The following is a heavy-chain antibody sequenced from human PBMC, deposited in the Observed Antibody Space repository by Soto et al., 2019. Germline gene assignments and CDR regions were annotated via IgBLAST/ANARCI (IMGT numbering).Heavy chain of an antibody. Sequence: SETLSLTCSVSGDSISRNYWSWLRQPAGGGLEWIGRIYTTGATNYNSSLKSRVSMSVATSKNQFSLRLTSVTAADTAVYFCAMTVIAPSPYLDHWGQGLLVTVSS. J-gene: IGHJ4*02. CDR1: GDSISRNY. CDR3: AMTVIAPSPYLDH. V-gene: IGHV4-4*07. CDR2: IYTTGAT. D-gene: IGHD4-17*01.